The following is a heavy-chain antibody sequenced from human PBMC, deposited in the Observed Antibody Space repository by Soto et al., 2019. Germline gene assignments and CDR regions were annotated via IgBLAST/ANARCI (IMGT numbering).Heavy chain of an antibody. CDR3: ARGRTYYDILTGYYTTHYYYYYMDV. Sequence: SETLSLTCAVYGGSFSGYYWSWIRQPPGKGLEWIGEINHSGSTNYNPSLKSRVTISVDTSKDQFSLNLSSVTAADTAVYYCARGRTYYDILTGYYTTHYYYYYMDVWGKGTTVT. J-gene: IGHJ6*03. CDR1: GGSFSGYY. CDR2: INHSGST. V-gene: IGHV4-34*01. D-gene: IGHD3-9*01.